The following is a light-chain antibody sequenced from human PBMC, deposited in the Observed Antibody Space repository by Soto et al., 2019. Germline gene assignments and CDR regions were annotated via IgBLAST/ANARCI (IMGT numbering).Light chain of an antibody. Sequence: EIVLTQSPGTLSLSPGERATLSCRASQSVSSSYLAWYQQKPGQAPRLLIYGASSRATGIPDRFSGSGSGTDFTLTISRLGPEDFAVYHCQQYGRSPGTFGQGTKVEIK. J-gene: IGKJ1*01. V-gene: IGKV3-20*01. CDR2: GAS. CDR3: QQYGRSPGT. CDR1: QSVSSSY.